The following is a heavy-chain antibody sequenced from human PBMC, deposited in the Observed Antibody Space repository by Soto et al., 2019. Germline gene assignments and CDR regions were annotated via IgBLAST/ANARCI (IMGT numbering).Heavy chain of an antibody. V-gene: IGHV3-30*18. CDR3: AKGGRQWLVTSDFNY. CDR2: VSHDGRNT. J-gene: IGHJ4*02. D-gene: IGHD6-19*01. Sequence: VQLVESGGGVVQPGRSLRLSCAASGFTFSDYAMHWVRQAPGKGLAWVAVVSHDGRNTHYADSVKGRFTSSRDSSTNTVSPEMTSLRAEDTAVYYCAKGGRQWLVTSDFNYWGQGALVTVSS. CDR1: GFTFSDYA.